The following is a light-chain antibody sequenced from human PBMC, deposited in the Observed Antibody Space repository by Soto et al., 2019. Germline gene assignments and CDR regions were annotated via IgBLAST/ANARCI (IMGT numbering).Light chain of an antibody. V-gene: IGKV1-5*03. Sequence: DLPLTQSPSTLPASVGVRVTITCRASQSISSWLAWYQRKPGKAPKPLIYKASRLERGVPSRFSGSGSGTEFTLSISSLQPDDFATYYCQQYNSYSSWTFGQGTKVDI. CDR1: QSISSW. J-gene: IGKJ1*01. CDR3: QQYNSYSSWT. CDR2: KAS.